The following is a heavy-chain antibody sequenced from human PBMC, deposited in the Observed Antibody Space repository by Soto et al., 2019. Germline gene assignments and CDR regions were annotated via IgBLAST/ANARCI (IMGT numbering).Heavy chain of an antibody. CDR2: ISISSSYI. CDR3: ARDSTYYDFWSGSNKYYFDY. V-gene: IGHV3-21*01. D-gene: IGHD3-3*01. Sequence: GGSLRLSCAASGLTFISNSMNWVRQAPGKGLEWVSSISISSSYIYYADSVKGRFTISRDNAKNSLYLQMNSLRAEDTAVYYCARDSTYYDFWSGSNKYYFDYWGQGTLVTVSS. CDR1: GLTFISNS. J-gene: IGHJ4*02.